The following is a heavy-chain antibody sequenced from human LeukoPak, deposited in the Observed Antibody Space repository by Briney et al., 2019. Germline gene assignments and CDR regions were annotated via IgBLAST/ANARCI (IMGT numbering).Heavy chain of an antibody. J-gene: IGHJ4*02. CDR3: ARQLNDYGDYVDY. CDR1: GGSFSGYY. Sequence: SSETLSLTCAVYGGSFSGYYWTWIRQPPGKGLEWIGEINHSGSTNYNPSLKSRVTISVDTSKNQFSLKLSSVTAADTAVYYCARQLNDYGDYVDYWGQGTLVTVSS. CDR2: INHSGST. V-gene: IGHV4-34*01. D-gene: IGHD4-17*01.